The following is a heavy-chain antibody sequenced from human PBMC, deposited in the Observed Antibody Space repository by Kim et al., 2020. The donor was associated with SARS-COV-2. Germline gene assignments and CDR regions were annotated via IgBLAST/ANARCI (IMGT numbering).Heavy chain of an antibody. D-gene: IGHD3-10*01. CDR2: TKSKTDGGTT. Sequence: GGSLRLSCAASGFTFSNAWMSWVRQAPGKGLEWVGRTKSKTDGGTTDYAAPVKGRFTISRDDSKNTLYLQMNSLKTEDTAVYYCTTSSYGSGSYYKVGFDYWGQGTLVTVSS. CDR1: GFTFSNAW. J-gene: IGHJ4*02. V-gene: IGHV3-15*01. CDR3: TTSSYGSGSYYKVGFDY.